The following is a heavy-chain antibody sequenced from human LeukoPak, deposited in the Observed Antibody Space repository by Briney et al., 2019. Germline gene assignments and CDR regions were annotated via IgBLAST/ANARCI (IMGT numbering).Heavy chain of an antibody. CDR3: AKVLSYYDSSGYYRAFDY. J-gene: IGHJ4*02. CDR2: IRVRGGST. Sequence: GGSLRLSCAASGFTFSNYAMSWVRQAPGKGLEWVSSIRVRGGSTYYADSVKGRFTISRDNSRNTLYLQMNSLRAEDTAVYYCAKVLSYYDSSGYYRAFDYWGQGTLVTVSS. CDR1: GFTFSNYA. D-gene: IGHD3-22*01. V-gene: IGHV3-23*01.